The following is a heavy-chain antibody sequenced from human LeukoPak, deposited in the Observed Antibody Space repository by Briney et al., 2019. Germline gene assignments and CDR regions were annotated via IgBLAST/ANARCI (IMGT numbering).Heavy chain of an antibody. V-gene: IGHV4-4*02. D-gene: IGHD3-22*01. CDR2: IYHSGST. Sequence: SETLSLTCAVSGGSISSSNWWSWVRQPPGKGLEWIGEIYHSGSTNYNPSLKSRVTISVDKSKNQFSLKLSSVTAADTAVYYCARGAPFGYYYDSSGYYGNWGQGTLVTVSS. J-gene: IGHJ4*02. CDR1: GGSISSSNW. CDR3: ARGAPFGYYYDSSGYYGN.